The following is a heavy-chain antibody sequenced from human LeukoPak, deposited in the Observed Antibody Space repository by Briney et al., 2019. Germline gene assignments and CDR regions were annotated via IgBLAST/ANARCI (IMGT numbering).Heavy chain of an antibody. CDR2: IIPIFGTA. J-gene: IGHJ6*03. Sequence: SVKVSCKASGGTFSSYAISWVRQAPGQGLEWMGGIIPIFGTANYAQKFQGRVTITTDESTRTAYMELSSLRSEDTAVYYCAREVAARPSALYYYYYMDVWGKGTTVTVSS. V-gene: IGHV1-69*05. CDR3: AREVAARPSALYYYYYMDV. D-gene: IGHD6-6*01. CDR1: GGTFSSYA.